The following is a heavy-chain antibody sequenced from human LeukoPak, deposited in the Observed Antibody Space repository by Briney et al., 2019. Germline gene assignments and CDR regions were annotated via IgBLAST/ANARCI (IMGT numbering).Heavy chain of an antibody. J-gene: IGHJ6*02. Sequence: GGSLRLSCAASGFTFNSYWMTWVRQAPGKGLEWVANIKQDGSEKYYVDSVKGRFTISRDNAKNSLYLQMNSLRAEDTAVYYCARDSPYCSGGSCPYYYYGMDVWGQGTTVTVSS. CDR1: GFTFNSYW. D-gene: IGHD2-15*01. CDR2: IKQDGSEK. CDR3: ARDSPYCSGGSCPYYYYGMDV. V-gene: IGHV3-7*05.